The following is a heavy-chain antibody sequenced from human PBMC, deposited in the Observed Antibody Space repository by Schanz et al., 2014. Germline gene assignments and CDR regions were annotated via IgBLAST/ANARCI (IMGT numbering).Heavy chain of an antibody. CDR3: ARGRGFYDY. Sequence: QVQLVQSGAEVKKPGASVKVSCKASGGTFSTYPINWLRQAPGQGLEWMGIINLYGGSTNYAQKFQGRVTVTRDTSTSTVYMELSSLTSEDTAVHYCARGRGFYDYWGQGTLVTVSS. D-gene: IGHD3-10*01. V-gene: IGHV1-46*01. CDR2: INLYGGST. J-gene: IGHJ4*02. CDR1: GGTFSTYP.